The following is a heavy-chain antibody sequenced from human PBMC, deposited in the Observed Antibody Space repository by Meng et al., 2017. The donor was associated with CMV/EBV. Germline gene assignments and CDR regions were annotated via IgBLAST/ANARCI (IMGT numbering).Heavy chain of an antibody. D-gene: IGHD1-26*01. J-gene: IGHJ4*02. CDR1: GFTFSSYW. Sequence: GESLKISCAASGFTFSSYWMHWVRQAPGKGLVWVSRINSDGSSTSYADSVKGRFTISRDNAKNTLYLQKNSLRAEDTAVYYCARVVRGGSYLGGDYFDYWGQGTLVTVSS. V-gene: IGHV3-74*01. CDR2: INSDGSST. CDR3: ARVVRGGSYLGGDYFDY.